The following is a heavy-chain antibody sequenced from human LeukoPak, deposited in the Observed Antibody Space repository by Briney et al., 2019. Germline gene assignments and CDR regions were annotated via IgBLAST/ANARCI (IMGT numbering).Heavy chain of an antibody. CDR2: ISSRDNLI. D-gene: IGHD3-10*01. J-gene: IGHJ4*02. Sequence: GGSLRLSCAASGFVVNDYYMNWIRLAPGKGLEWVSYISSRDNLIYYADSVKGRFTISTDNAKNAVFLQLNRLTVEDTAVYYCASEQWFRWEFWGQGVLVTVSS. V-gene: IGHV3-11*01. CDR3: ASEQWFRWEF. CDR1: GFVVNDYY.